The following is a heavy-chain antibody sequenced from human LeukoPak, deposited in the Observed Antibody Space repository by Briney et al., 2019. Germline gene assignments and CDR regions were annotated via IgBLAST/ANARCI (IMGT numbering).Heavy chain of an antibody. J-gene: IGHJ4*02. CDR3: ARDRDYYGSGSPDY. CDR2: ISGSGGST. Sequence: GGSLRLSCAASGFTFSSYAMSWVRQAPGKGLEWVSAISGSGGSTYYADSVKGRFTISRDDSKNTLYLQMNYLRVDDTAVYYCARDRDYYGSGSPDYWGQGTLVTVSS. V-gene: IGHV3-23*01. CDR1: GFTFSSYA. D-gene: IGHD3-10*01.